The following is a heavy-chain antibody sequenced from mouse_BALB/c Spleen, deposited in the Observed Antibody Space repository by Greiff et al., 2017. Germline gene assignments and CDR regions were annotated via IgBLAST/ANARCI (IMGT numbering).Heavy chain of an antibody. D-gene: IGHD2-1*01. Sequence: EVQLVESGGGLVKPGGSLKLSCAASGFTFSSYAMSWVRQTPEKRLEWVATISSGGSYTYYPDSVKGRFTISRDNAKNTLYLQMSSLRSEDTAMYYCARHRGESIYYGNSYFDYWGQGTTITVSS. V-gene: IGHV5-9-3*01. J-gene: IGHJ2*01. CDR2: ISSGGSYT. CDR1: GFTFSSYA. CDR3: ARHRGESIYYGNSYFDY.